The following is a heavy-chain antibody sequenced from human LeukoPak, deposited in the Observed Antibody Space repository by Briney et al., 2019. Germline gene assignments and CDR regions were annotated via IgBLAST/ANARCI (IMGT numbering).Heavy chain of an antibody. CDR3: ASRPAIAAAGDY. J-gene: IGHJ4*02. V-gene: IGHV1-69*06. D-gene: IGHD6-13*01. CDR2: IVPNSGTA. Sequence: SVKVSCKSSGGTFSTYGISWVRQAPGQGLEWMGGIVPNSGTADYAQKFQGGVTITADKSTSTAYMELSSLRTEDTAVYYCASRPAIAAAGDYWGQGTLATVSS. CDR1: GGTFSTYG.